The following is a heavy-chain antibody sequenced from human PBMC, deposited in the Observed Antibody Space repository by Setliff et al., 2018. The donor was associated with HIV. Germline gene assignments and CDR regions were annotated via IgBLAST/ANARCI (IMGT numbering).Heavy chain of an antibody. V-gene: IGHV4-34*01. J-gene: IGHJ5*02. Sequence: SETLSLTCAVDGGSLSDYYWTWIRQPPGKGLEWIGEINHSGSTNYKESLKSRVTMSVDTSNNHFSLNLNSVTAADTAVYYCARGSLGVGRRRPFDPWGQGTLVTVSS. D-gene: IGHD1-26*01. CDR3: ARGSLGVGRRRPFDP. CDR2: INHSGST. CDR1: GGSLSDYY.